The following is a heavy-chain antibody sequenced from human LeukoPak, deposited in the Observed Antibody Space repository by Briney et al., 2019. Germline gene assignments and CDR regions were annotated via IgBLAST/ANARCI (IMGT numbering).Heavy chain of an antibody. V-gene: IGHV1-18*01. Sequence: ASVKVSCKASGYTFRSYGISWVRQAPGQGLEWMGLISAYNGHTNYAQNLQGRVTMTTDTSTSTAYMELRSLRSDDTAVYYCARDQVPYDYWGQGTLVTVSS. CDR1: GYTFRSYG. CDR2: ISAYNGHT. CDR3: ARDQVPYDY. J-gene: IGHJ4*02.